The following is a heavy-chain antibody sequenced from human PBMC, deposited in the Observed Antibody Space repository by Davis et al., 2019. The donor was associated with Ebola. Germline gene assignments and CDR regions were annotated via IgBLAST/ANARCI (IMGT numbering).Heavy chain of an antibody. V-gene: IGHV3-72*01. D-gene: IGHD1-7*01. CDR2: TKDKAERYTT. CDR3: GRSRANYPWDY. Sequence: GESLKISCAASGFTLSDHYMDWVRQAPGKGLEWVGRTKDKAERYTTEYAASVKGRFTVSRDDLKNSLYLQMNSVKPEDTAVYYCGRSRANYPWDYWGLGTLVTVSS. CDR1: GFTLSDHY. J-gene: IGHJ4*02.